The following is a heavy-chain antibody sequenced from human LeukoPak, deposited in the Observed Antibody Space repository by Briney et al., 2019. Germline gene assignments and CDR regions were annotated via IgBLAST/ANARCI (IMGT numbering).Heavy chain of an antibody. V-gene: IGHV1-2*02. CDR2: INPNSGVT. Sequence: GASVKVSCKASGYTFTDYYMHWVRQAPGQGLEWMGWINPNSGVTNYAQKFQGRVTMTRDTSISTAYMELSRLRSDDTAVYYCAARDIVATIPFDYWGQGTLVTVSS. CDR3: AARDIVATIPFDY. CDR1: GYTFTDYY. D-gene: IGHD5-12*01. J-gene: IGHJ4*02.